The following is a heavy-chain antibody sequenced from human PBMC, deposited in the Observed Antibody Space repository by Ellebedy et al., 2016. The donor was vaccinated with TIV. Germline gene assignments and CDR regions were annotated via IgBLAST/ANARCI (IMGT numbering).Heavy chain of an antibody. D-gene: IGHD2-2*01. CDR3: ARAGGRHSTGSGFY. V-gene: IGHV3-7*03. Sequence: PGGSLRLSYAASGFTFSGYWMSWVRQAPGKGLEWVANIKEDGSEAYYVDSVKGRFTISRDNAKNSLYLQMSNLRAEDTAVFYCARAGGRHSTGSGFYWGQGTRVTVST. CDR2: IKEDGSEA. J-gene: IGHJ4*02. CDR1: GFTFSGYW.